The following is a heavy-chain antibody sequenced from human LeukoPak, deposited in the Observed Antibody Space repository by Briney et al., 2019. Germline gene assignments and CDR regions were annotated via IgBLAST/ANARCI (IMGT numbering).Heavy chain of an antibody. Sequence: GGSLRLSCAASGFTFSDYYMSWIRQAPGKGLEWVSYISSSGSTIYYADSVKGRFTISRDNAKNPLYLQMNSLRAEDTAVYYCARGQYYYDSSGYYNWFDPWGQGTLVTVSS. J-gene: IGHJ5*02. CDR1: GFTFSDYY. V-gene: IGHV3-11*01. CDR3: ARGQYYYDSSGYYNWFDP. D-gene: IGHD3-22*01. CDR2: ISSSGSTI.